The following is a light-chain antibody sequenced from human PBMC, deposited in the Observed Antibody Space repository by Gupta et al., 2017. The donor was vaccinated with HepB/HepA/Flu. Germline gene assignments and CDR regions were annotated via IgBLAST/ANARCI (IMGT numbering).Light chain of an antibody. CDR3: QSYDSSLSSVV. CDR2: GDK. Sequence: QSVLTQPPSVSGAPGQRVTISCTGSSSNIGAGYDVNWYQQLPGTVPKLLIYGDKNRPSGVPDRFSGSRSGTSASLAITGLQTEDEADYYGQSYDSSLSSVVFGGGTKLTVL. J-gene: IGLJ2*01. CDR1: SSNIGAGYD. V-gene: IGLV1-40*01.